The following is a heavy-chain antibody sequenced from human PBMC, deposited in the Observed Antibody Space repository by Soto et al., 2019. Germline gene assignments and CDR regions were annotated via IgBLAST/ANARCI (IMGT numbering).Heavy chain of an antibody. J-gene: IGHJ6*02. CDR1: CGSIHSGGYS. CDR2: IYHSGYT. CDR3: ARLNGYCVSTNCHGYYGMDV. V-gene: IGHV4-30-2*01. D-gene: IGHD2-2*03. Sequence: SGTLSPTFAVPCGSIHSGGYSWSWIRQPPGEGLDWIGYIYHSGYTYCNPSLKSRVTMSVDRSKNQFSLRLSSVTAADTAVYYCARLNGYCVSTNCHGYYGMDVWGQGTTVTVSS.